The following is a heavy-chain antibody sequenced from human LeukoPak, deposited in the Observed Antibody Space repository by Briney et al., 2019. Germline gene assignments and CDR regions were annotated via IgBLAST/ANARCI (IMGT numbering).Heavy chain of an antibody. D-gene: IGHD3-9*01. V-gene: IGHV4-59*01. J-gene: IGHJ5*02. CDR3: AGVEYDILTGYPGNWFDP. CDR2: IYYSGST. Sequence: ASETLSLTCTVSGGSISSYYWSWIRQPPGKGLEWIGYIYYSGSTNYNPSLKSRVTISVDTSKNQFSLKLSSVTAADTAVYYCAGVEYDILTGYPGNWFDPWGQGTLVTVSS. CDR1: GGSISSYY.